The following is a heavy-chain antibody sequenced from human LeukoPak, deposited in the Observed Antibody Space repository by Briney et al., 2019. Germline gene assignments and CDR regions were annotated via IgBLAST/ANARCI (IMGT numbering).Heavy chain of an antibody. J-gene: IGHJ4*02. CDR1: GGSFSGYY. CDR2: INHSGST. Sequence: PSETLSLTCAVYGGSFSGYYWSWIRQPPGKGLEWIGEINHSGSTNYNPSLKSRVTISVDTSKNQFSLKLSSVTAADTAVYYCARGLAIRYVADYWGQGTLVTVSS. CDR3: ARGLAIRYVADY. D-gene: IGHD3-9*01. V-gene: IGHV4-34*01.